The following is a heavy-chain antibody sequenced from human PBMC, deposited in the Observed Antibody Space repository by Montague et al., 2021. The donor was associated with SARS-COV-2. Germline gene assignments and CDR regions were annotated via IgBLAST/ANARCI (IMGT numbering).Heavy chain of an antibody. V-gene: IGHV4-4*09. CDR3: ARRGYYDSAGYHWHLDL. Sequence: SETRSLTCTVSGGSINDHYRSWIRQSPGKGLEWIGYISSNGKTNYNPSLKSRVTLSADASGNEFSLKLDSVTAADTAVYFCARRGYYDSAGYHWHLDLWGRGMLVTVSS. CDR2: ISSNGKT. J-gene: IGHJ2*01. CDR1: GGSINDHY. D-gene: IGHD3-22*01.